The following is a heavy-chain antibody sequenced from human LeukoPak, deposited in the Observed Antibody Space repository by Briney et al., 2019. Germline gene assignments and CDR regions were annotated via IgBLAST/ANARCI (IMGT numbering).Heavy chain of an antibody. CDR3: AKAEEDSGSSGHFQH. J-gene: IGHJ1*01. V-gene: IGHV3-23*01. Sequence: GGSLRLSCAASGFTFSSYAMSWVRQAPGKGLEWVSAISGSGGSTYYADSVKGRFTISRDNSKNTLYLQMDSLRAEDTAVYYCAKAEEDSGSSGHFQHWGQGTLVTVSS. CDR2: ISGSGGST. D-gene: IGHD6-6*01. CDR1: GFTFSSYA.